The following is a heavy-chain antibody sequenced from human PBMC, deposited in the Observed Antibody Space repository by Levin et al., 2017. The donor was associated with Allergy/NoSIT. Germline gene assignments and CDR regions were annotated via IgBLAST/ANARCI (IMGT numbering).Heavy chain of an antibody. Sequence: SLILSCVGSGFSFGSHAMTWVRQGPGPFLFFFSFLLSFFPPPPSPSSFKGRFTISRDNANNTLYLQMSSLRAEDTAIYYCVKDLGGWDALDIWGQGTMVTVSS. CDR1: GFSFGSHA. D-gene: IGHD6-19*01. CDR2: LLSFFPPP. CDR3: VKDLGGWDALDI. V-gene: IGHV3-23*01. J-gene: IGHJ3*02.